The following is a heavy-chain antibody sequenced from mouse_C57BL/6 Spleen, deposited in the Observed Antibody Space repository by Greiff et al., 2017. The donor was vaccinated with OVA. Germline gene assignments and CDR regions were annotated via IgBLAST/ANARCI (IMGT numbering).Heavy chain of an antibody. CDR1: GYTFTDYE. CDR2: IDPETGGT. Sequence: QVQLQQSGAELVRPGASVTLSCKASGYTFTDYEMHWVKQTPVHGLEWIGAIDPETGGTAYNQKFKGKAILTADKSSSTAYMELRSLTSADSAVYYCTRRAGPFFDYWGQGTTLTVSS. D-gene: IGHD3-1*01. J-gene: IGHJ2*01. CDR3: TRRAGPFFDY. V-gene: IGHV1-15*01.